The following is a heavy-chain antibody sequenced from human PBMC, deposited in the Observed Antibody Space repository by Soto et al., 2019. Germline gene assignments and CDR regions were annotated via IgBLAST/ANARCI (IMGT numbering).Heavy chain of an antibody. D-gene: IGHD3-3*01. CDR2: ISYDGSNK. V-gene: IGHV3-30*18. J-gene: IGHJ6*02. Sequence: GGSLRLSCAASGFTFSSYGMHWVRQAPGKGLEWVAVISYDGSNKYYADSVKGRFTISRDNSKNTLYLQMNSLRAEDTAVYYCAKDRRTERRLRFLEWTRGAYGMDVWGQGTTVTVS. CDR3: AKDRRTERRLRFLEWTRGAYGMDV. CDR1: GFTFSSYG.